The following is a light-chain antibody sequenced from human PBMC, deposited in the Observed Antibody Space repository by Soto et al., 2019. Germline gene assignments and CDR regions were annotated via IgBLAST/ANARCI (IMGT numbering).Light chain of an antibody. J-gene: IGKJ1*01. CDR1: QSVSSN. V-gene: IGKV3-11*01. Sequence: EIVMMQSPATLSVSPGERATLSCRASQSVSSNLAWYQQKPGQAPRLLIYSASSRATGIPDRFSGSGSGTDFTLTISSLEPEDFAVYYCHQRGSWPRGTFGQGTKVDI. CDR2: SAS. CDR3: HQRGSWPRGT.